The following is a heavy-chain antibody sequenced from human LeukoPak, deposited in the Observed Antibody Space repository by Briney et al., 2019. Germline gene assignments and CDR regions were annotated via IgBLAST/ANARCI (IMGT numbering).Heavy chain of an antibody. V-gene: IGHV4-39*01. Sequence: PSETLSLTCTVSGGSISSSSYYWGWIRQPPGKELEWIGSIYYSGSTYYNPSLKSRVTISVDTSKNQFSLKLSSVTAADTAVYYCARRYYDFRSGYLSFDYWGQGTLVTVSS. CDR3: ARRYYDFRSGYLSFDY. D-gene: IGHD3-3*01. J-gene: IGHJ4*02. CDR2: IYYSGST. CDR1: GGSISSSSYY.